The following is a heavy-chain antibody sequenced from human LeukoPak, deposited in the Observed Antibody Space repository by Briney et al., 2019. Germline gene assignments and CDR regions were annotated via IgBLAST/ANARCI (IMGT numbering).Heavy chain of an antibody. Sequence: ASVTVSCKASGYTFTSYDIDWVRQATGQGLEWMGWMNPNSGNTGYAQKFQGRVTITRNTSISTAYMELRSLRSEDTAVYYCARAPPRKRRTGTDGYNYFDPWGQGTLVTVSS. J-gene: IGHJ5*02. CDR1: GYTFTSYD. V-gene: IGHV1-8*01. CDR2: MNPNSGNT. CDR3: ARAPPRKRRTGTDGYNYFDP. D-gene: IGHD1-1*01.